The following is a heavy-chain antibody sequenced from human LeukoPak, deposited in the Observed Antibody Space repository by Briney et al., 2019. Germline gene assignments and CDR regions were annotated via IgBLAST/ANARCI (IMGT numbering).Heavy chain of an antibody. CDR3: VRDPHNSGSGRYFDL. V-gene: IGHV3-66*01. CDR2: FYSGGTI. D-gene: IGHD3-10*01. CDR1: GFPVKTNY. Sequence: GGSLRLSCAASGFPVKTNYMSWVRQAPGKGLEWVSVFYSGGTIRYADFVKGRLTVSRDISQNSLNLQMNSLTAEDTAVYYCVRDPHNSGSGRYFDLWGRGALVTVSP. J-gene: IGHJ2*01.